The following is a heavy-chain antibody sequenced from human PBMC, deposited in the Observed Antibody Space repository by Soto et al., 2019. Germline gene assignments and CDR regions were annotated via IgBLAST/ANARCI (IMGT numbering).Heavy chain of an antibody. CDR3: ARDGIGGTVFRGYLDY. Sequence: QEQLVESGGGVVQPGTSLRLSCAVPGGIFHGYGMHWVRQAPGKGLEWVAIIRFDGSNEEYADSVKGRFTISRDNSKNTLYLQMTTLGAEDTAVYYFARDGIGGTVFRGYLDYWGRGTVVTVSS. D-gene: IGHD1-7*01. J-gene: IGHJ4*02. CDR1: GGIFHGYG. V-gene: IGHV3-33*01. CDR2: IRFDGSNE.